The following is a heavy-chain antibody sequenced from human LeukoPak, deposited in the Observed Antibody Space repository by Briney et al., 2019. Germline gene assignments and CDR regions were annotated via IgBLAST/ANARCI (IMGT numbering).Heavy chain of an antibody. CDR2: ISSSSGTI. Sequence: QPGGSLRLSCAASGFTFSSYSMNWVRQAPGKGLEWVSYISSSSGTIYYAVSVKGRFTISRDNAKRSLYLQMHSLRDEDTAVYYCARDPASGGFDSWGQGILVTVSS. V-gene: IGHV3-48*02. CDR1: GFTFSSYS. J-gene: IGHJ4*02. CDR3: ARDPASGGFDS. D-gene: IGHD2-15*01.